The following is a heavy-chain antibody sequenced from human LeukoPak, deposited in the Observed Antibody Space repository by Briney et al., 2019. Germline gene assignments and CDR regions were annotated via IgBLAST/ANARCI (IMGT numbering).Heavy chain of an antibody. CDR3: ARAPEGDYFDY. CDR2: IYHSGST. Sequence: SQTLSLTCAVSGGSISSGGYSWSWIRQPPGKGLEWIGYIYHSGSTYYNPSLKSRVTISVDRSKNQFSLKLSSVTAADTAVYCCARAPEGDYFDYWGQGTLVTVSS. J-gene: IGHJ4*02. CDR1: GGSISSGGYS. V-gene: IGHV4-30-2*01.